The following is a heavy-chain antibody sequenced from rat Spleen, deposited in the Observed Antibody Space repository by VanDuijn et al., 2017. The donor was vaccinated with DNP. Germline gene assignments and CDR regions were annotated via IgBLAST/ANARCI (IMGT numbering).Heavy chain of an antibody. V-gene: IGHV4-2*01. J-gene: IGHJ2*01. D-gene: IGHD1-11*01. CDR3: ARVPNYGGYPDFFDY. Sequence: EVKLVESGGGLVQPGRSLKLSCAASGFNFNDYWMGWVRQAPGKGLEWIGEVNKDSSTINYNPSLKDKFTISRDNGQNTLYLQMSKLGSEDTSIYYCARVPNYGGYPDFFDYWGQGVMVTVSS. CDR2: VNKDSSTI. CDR1: GFNFNDYW.